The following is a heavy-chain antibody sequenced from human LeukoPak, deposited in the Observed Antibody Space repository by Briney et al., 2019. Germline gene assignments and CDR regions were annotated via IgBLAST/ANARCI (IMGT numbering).Heavy chain of an antibody. V-gene: IGHV4-59*08. J-gene: IGHJ4*02. CDR3: TRHLNTAMVKAHFDD. CDR2: IYYSGNT. D-gene: IGHD5-18*01. Sequence: SETRSLTCTASGGSISSYYWSWIRQPPGKGLEWIAYIYYSGNTNYNPSLKSRVTISPDTSKSQFSLKLRSVTAADTAVYYCTRHLNTAMVKAHFDDWGQGSLVTVSS. CDR1: GGSISSYY.